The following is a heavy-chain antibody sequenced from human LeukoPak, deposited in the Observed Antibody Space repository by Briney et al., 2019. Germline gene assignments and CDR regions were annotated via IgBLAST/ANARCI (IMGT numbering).Heavy chain of an antibody. D-gene: IGHD6-19*01. J-gene: IGHJ4*02. CDR2: ISGYNGNT. CDR3: ARADIRAIASSGWYGFDY. Sequence: ASVKVSCKASGYTFTSYGISWVRQAPGQGLEWMGWISGYNGNTNYAQKFQGRVTMTTDTSTSTSYMELRSLRSDDTAVYYCARADIRAIASSGWYGFDYWGQGTLVTVSS. V-gene: IGHV1-18*01. CDR1: GYTFTSYG.